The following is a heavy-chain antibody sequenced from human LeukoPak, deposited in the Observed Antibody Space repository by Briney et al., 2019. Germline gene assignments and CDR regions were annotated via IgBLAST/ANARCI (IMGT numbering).Heavy chain of an antibody. D-gene: IGHD1-14*01. Sequence: SETLSLTCTVCGHSIRTSSHYWGWIRQPPGKGPEWIGSFFFGGTTNYSPSLKSRLSISVDTSKNRFSLRLNSVTAADTAVYLCVGRYRGTTKFDYWGQGNLVTVSS. V-gene: IGHV4-39*01. CDR3: VGRYRGTTKFDY. CDR1: GHSIRTSSHY. J-gene: IGHJ4*02. CDR2: FFFGGTT.